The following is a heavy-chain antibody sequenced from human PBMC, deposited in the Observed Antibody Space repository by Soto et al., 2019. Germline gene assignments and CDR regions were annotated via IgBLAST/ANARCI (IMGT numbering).Heavy chain of an antibody. Sequence: VQLVQSGAEVKKPGASVKVSCKASGYTFTSYAMHWVRQAPGQRLEWMGLINAGNGNTKYSQKFQGRVNITRDTSANTAYMELSSMSSEDTAVYCCARTIGKYYGMDVWGQGTTVTGSS. V-gene: IGHV1-3*01. J-gene: IGHJ6*02. D-gene: IGHD2-15*01. CDR3: ARTIGKYYGMDV. CDR1: GYTFTSYA. CDR2: INAGNGNT.